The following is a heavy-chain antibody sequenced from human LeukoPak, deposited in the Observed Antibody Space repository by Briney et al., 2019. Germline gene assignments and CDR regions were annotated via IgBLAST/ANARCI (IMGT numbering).Heavy chain of an antibody. CDR3: ARGEWLRYGYYYGMDV. CDR2: IYTGGST. V-gene: IGHV4-4*07. CDR1: GGSISSYY. J-gene: IGHJ6*02. D-gene: IGHD6-19*01. Sequence: MTSETLSLTCTVSGGSISSYYWSWIRQPAGKGLEWIGRIYTGGSTSYNPSLKSRVTMSVDTSKNQFSLKLSSVTAADTAVYYCARGEWLRYGYYYGMDVWGQGTTVTVSS.